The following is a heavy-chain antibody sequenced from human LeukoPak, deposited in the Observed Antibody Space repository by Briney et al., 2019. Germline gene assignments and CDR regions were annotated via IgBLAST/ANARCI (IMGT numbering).Heavy chain of an antibody. J-gene: IGHJ2*01. V-gene: IGHV4-39*01. CDR3: ARLDRLGYYYDSSGYIGYFFDL. CDR2: FHKSGST. CDR1: GGSITSDSYY. D-gene: IGHD3-22*01. Sequence: SETLSLTCTVSGGSITSDSYYWGWIRQPPGKGLEWIGNFHKSGSTYYNSSLKSRVTISVDTSKNQFSLKLSSVTAADTAVYYCARLDRLGYYYDSSGYIGYFFDLWGRGTLVTVSS.